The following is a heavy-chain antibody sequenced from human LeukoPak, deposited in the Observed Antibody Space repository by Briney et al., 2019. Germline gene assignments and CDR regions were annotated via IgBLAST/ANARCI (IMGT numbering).Heavy chain of an antibody. V-gene: IGHV3-11*01. J-gene: IGHJ3*02. Sequence: GGSLRLSCAASGFTFSDYYMSWIRQAPGKGLEWVSYISSSGSTIYYADSVKGRFTISRDNAKNSLYLQMNSLRAEDTALYYCAKAPGDSIGRAAFNIWGQGTMVTVSS. CDR3: AKAPGDSIGRAAFNI. CDR1: GFTFSDYY. D-gene: IGHD3-22*01. CDR2: ISSSGSTI.